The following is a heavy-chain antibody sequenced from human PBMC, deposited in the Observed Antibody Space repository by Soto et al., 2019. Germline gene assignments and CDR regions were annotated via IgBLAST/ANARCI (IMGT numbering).Heavy chain of an antibody. CDR1: GGSFSGYY. CDR2: INHSGST. V-gene: IGHV4-34*01. CDR3: ARVGTRIPYYYYYGMDV. Sequence: KPSETLSLTCAVYGGSFSGYYWSWIRQPPGKGLEWIGEINHSGSTNYNPSLKSRVTISVDTSKNQFSLKLSSVTAADTAVYYCARVGTRIPYYYYYGMDVWGQGXTVTVYS. J-gene: IGHJ6*02. D-gene: IGHD1-7*01.